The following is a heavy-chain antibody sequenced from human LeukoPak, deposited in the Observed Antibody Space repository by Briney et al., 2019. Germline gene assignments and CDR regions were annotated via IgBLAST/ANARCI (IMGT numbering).Heavy chain of an antibody. Sequence: GGSLRLSCVASGFPFRSFSMNWVRQAPGKGLEWVSSISSSSTYIYYADSVKGRFTISRDNAKNTLYLQMNSLRAEDTAVYFCARVRSSSWFDYWRQGTLVAVSS. CDR3: ARVRSSSWFDY. CDR1: GFPFRSFS. J-gene: IGHJ4*02. V-gene: IGHV3-21*01. CDR2: ISSSSTYI. D-gene: IGHD6-13*01.